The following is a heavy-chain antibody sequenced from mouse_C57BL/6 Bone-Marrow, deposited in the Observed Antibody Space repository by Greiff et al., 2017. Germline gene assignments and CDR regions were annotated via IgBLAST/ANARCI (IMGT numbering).Heavy chain of an antibody. J-gene: IGHJ1*03. CDR2: IYPRSGNT. CDR1: GYTFTSYG. Sequence: QVQLKESGAELARPGASVKLSCKASGYTFTSYGISWVKQRTGQGLEWIGEIYPRSGNTYYNEKFKGKATLTADKSSSTAYMELRSLTSEDSAVYFCARYGGYEDYGVGYFDVWGTGTTVTVSS. D-gene: IGHD2-4*01. CDR3: ARYGGYEDYGVGYFDV. V-gene: IGHV1-81*01.